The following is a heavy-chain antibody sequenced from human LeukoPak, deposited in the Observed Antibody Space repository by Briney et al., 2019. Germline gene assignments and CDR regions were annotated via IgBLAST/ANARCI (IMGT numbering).Heavy chain of an antibody. V-gene: IGHV4-34*01. J-gene: IGHJ3*02. CDR1: GGSLSGYH. CDR2: INHSGSS. CDR3: ARRPDGFDI. Sequence: SETLSLTCAVYGGSLSGYHWSWIRQSPGKGLEYIGEINHSGSSKYNSSLKSRVTISVDTSKNQFSLKVNSVTAADTAVYYCARRPDGFDIWGQGTKVTVSS.